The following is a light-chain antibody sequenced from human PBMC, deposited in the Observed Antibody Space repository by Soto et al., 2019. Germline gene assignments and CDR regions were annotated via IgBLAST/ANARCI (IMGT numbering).Light chain of an antibody. CDR2: GAS. CDR3: QQCANWPPYT. CDR1: QSITTK. V-gene: IGKV3-15*01. Sequence: EMVMTQSPAILSVSPGERATLSCRASQSITTKLAWYRQKPGQAPRLLIYGASTRATGIPARFSGNGSGTEFTLTISSLQSDDFAVYYCQQCANWPPYTFGQGTKLEIK. J-gene: IGKJ2*01.